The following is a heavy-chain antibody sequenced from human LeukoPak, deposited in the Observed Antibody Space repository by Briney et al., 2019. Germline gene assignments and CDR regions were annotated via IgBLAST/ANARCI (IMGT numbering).Heavy chain of an antibody. V-gene: IGHV1-2*02. CDR2: INPDSGGT. J-gene: IGHJ4*01. D-gene: IGHD7-27*01. Sequence: ASVKVSCKASGYTFTGYYIHWVRQAPGQGLEWMRWINPDSGGTIYVQKFQGRVTMTRDSPISTVYMELSRLRSADTAVYYSARGLNWGLEYWGHGPMVTVSS. CDR1: GYTFTGYY. CDR3: ARGLNWGLEY.